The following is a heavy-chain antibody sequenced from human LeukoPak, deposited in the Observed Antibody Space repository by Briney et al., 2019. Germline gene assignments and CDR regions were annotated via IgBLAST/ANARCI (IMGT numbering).Heavy chain of an antibody. Sequence: HRASVKVSCKASGYTFTGYYMHWVRQAPGQGLEWMGWINPNSGGTNYAQKFQGRVTMTRDTSISTAYMELSRLRSDDTAVYYCARSGLGRRGYYYYMDVWGKGTTVTVSS. D-gene: IGHD3-16*01. CDR3: ARSGLGRRGYYYYMDV. V-gene: IGHV1-2*02. CDR2: INPNSGGT. J-gene: IGHJ6*03. CDR1: GYTFTGYY.